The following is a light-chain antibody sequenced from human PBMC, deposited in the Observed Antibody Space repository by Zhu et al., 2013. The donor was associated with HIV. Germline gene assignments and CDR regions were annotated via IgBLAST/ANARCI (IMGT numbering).Light chain of an antibody. CDR2: GAS. V-gene: IGKV3-20*01. CDR3: QQHSASSYT. Sequence: EIVLTQSPDILSLSPGERATLSCRASQTVSSNFLAWYHQKPGQAPRLLIYGASNRATGIPDRFSGSGSGTDFTLSITRLEPEDFAVYYCQQHSASSYTFGQGTKLEIK. J-gene: IGKJ2*01. CDR1: QTVSSNF.